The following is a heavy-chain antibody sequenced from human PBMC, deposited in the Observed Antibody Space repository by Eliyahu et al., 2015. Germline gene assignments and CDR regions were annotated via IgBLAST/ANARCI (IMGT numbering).Heavy chain of an antibody. J-gene: IGHJ3*02. CDR3: ARERCSGGNCPGWDAVEI. Sequence: EVQLVESGGGLVQPGGSLRLSCAAXGFTXSPXDMYWVRQVTGKGLEWVSTIAVLGETYYGDSVKGRFTISRESAKNSLYLQMNNLRAGDTAIYYCARERCSGGNCPGWDAVEIWGQGTMVTVSS. D-gene: IGHD2-15*01. CDR1: GFTXSPXD. V-gene: IGHV3-13*01. CDR2: IAVLGET.